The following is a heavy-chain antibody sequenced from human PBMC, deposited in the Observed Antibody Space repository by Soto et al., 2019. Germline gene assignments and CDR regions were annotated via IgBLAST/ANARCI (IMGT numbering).Heavy chain of an antibody. Sequence: QVQLVQSRAEVKKPGASVKVSCKASGYTFSTYTMHWVRQAPGQRFEWMGWVNAGNGDTRYSQKFQGRVTITRDTFATTGYMELSSLTSEDTAVYYCARASSHHDGFDMWGQGTKVTVSS. J-gene: IGHJ3*02. CDR2: VNAGNGDT. CDR3: ARASSHHDGFDM. CDR1: GYTFSTYT. V-gene: IGHV1-3*01.